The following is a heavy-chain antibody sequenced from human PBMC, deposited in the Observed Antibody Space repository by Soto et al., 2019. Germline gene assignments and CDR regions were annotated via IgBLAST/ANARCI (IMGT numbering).Heavy chain of an antibody. D-gene: IGHD7-27*01. J-gene: IGHJ2*01. CDR2: IYYSGST. CDR1: GGSISSSSYY. V-gene: IGHV4-39*01. Sequence: SETLSLTCTVSGGSISSSSYYWGWIRQPPGKGLEWIGSIYYSGSTYYNPSLKSRVTISVDTSKNQFSLKLSSVTAADTAVYYCARKAELGNWYFDLWGRGTLVTVSS. CDR3: ARKAELGNWYFDL.